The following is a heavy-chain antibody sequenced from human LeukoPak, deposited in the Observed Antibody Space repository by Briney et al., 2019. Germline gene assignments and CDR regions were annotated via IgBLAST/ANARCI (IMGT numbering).Heavy chain of an antibody. V-gene: IGHV1-46*03. Sequence: ASVKVSCKASGYTFTSYYMHWVRQAPGQGLEWMGIINPSGGSTSYAQKFQSRVTMTRDTSTSTVYMELSSLRSEDTAVYYCAREFGYCSSTSCQYPDYWGQGTLVTVSS. CDR2: INPSGGST. J-gene: IGHJ4*02. CDR1: GYTFTSYY. CDR3: AREFGYCSSTSCQYPDY. D-gene: IGHD2-2*03.